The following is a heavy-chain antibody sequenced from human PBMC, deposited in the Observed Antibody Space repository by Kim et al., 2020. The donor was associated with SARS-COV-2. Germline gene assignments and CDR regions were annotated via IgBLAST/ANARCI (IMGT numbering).Heavy chain of an antibody. CDR2: INATQGTT. CDR1: GYTFSRSA. J-gene: IGHJ4*02. D-gene: IGHD3-10*01. V-gene: IGHV1-3*01. Sequence: ASVNVSCKASGYTFSRSAMHWVRQAPGQRLEWMGWINATQGTTKYSQNFQGRVTITRDTSASTAYMELSDLRSEDTAVYYCAKDYFFNSASGSDDYWGQGTLVTVSS. CDR3: AKDYFFNSASGSDDY.